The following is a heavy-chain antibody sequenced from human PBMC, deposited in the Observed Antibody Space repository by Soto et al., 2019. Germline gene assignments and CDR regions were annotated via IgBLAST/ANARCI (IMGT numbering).Heavy chain of an antibody. V-gene: IGHV3-7*01. Sequence: VGSLRLSCTASGFTFSDSWMTWVRQAPGKGLEWVARIKPDESEKKYADSVKGRFSISRDNAKNSMYLQMDSLRGEDTAVYYCVRGGSNYASWGQGTLVTVSS. CDR3: VRGGSNYAS. D-gene: IGHD4-4*01. CDR1: GFTFSDSW. CDR2: IKPDESEK. J-gene: IGHJ5*02.